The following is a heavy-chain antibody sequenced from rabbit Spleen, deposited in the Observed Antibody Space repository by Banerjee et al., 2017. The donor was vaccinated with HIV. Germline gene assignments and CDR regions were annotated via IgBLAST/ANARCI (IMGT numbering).Heavy chain of an antibody. Sequence: QEQLEESGGDLVKPGASLTLTCTASGFSFSNNYVMCWVRQAPGKGLEWIACISIGSSTGTYYASWAKGRFTISKTSSTTVTLQMTSLTAADTATYFCARDTGSSFSSYGMDLWGPGTLVTVS. CDR1: GFSFSNNYV. J-gene: IGHJ6*01. D-gene: IGHD8-1*01. CDR2: ISIGSSTGT. V-gene: IGHV1S45*01. CDR3: ARDTGSSFSSYGMDL.